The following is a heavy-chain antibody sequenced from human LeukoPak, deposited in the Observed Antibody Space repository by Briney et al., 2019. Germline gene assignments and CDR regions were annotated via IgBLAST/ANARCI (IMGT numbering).Heavy chain of an antibody. CDR2: INHSGST. Sequence: KPSETLSLTCAVYGGSFSGYYWSWLRQPPGKGLEWIGEINHSGSTNYNPSLKSRVTISVDTSKNQFSLKLSSVTAADTAVYYRARVVGGGALLWFGEINWFDPWGQGTLVTVSS. V-gene: IGHV4-34*01. CDR3: ARVVGGGALLWFGEINWFDP. J-gene: IGHJ5*02. D-gene: IGHD3-10*01. CDR1: GGSFSGYY.